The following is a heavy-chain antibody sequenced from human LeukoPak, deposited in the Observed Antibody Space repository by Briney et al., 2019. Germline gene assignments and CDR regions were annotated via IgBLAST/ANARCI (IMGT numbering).Heavy chain of an antibody. J-gene: IGHJ4*02. CDR3: AKTNPYYXXXSEALPDY. Sequence: GGSLRLSCAASGFTFSSYAMSWVRQAPGKGLEWVSAISGSGGSTYYADSVKGRFTISRDNSKNTLYLQMNSLRAEDTAVYYCAKTNPYYXXXSEALPDYWGQGTLVTV. V-gene: IGHV3-23*01. CDR1: GFTFSSYA. CDR2: ISGSGGST. D-gene: IGHD3-22*01.